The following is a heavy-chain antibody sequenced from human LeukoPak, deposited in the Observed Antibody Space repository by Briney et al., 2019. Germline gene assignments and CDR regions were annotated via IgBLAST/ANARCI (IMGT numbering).Heavy chain of an antibody. D-gene: IGHD2-15*01. Sequence: GGTLRLSCAASGFTFSSYAMSWVRQAPGKGLEWVSAISGSGGSTYYADSVKGRFTISRDNSKNTLYLQMNSLRAEDTAVYYCATSGRARRISFDYWGQGTLVTVSS. V-gene: IGHV3-23*01. CDR1: GFTFSSYA. CDR3: ATSGRARRISFDY. CDR2: ISGSGGST. J-gene: IGHJ4*02.